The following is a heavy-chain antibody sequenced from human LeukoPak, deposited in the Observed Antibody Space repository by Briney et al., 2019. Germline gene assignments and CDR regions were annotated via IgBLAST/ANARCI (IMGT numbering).Heavy chain of an antibody. CDR3: ARSMATTTFDY. Sequence: SETLSLTCTVSGGSISSYYWSWIRQPPGKGLEWIGYIYYSGSTYYNPSLKSRVTISVDTSKNQFSLKLSSVTAADTAVYYCARSMATTTFDYWGQGTLVTVSS. D-gene: IGHD5-24*01. J-gene: IGHJ4*02. V-gene: IGHV4-59*08. CDR1: GGSISSYY. CDR2: IYYSGST.